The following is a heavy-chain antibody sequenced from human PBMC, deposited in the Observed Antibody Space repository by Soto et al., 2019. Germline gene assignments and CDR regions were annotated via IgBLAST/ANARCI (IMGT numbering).Heavy chain of an antibody. Sequence: QVQLVQSGAEVKKPGASGKVSCKASGYTFTSYNINWGGLATGQGLEGRGGMNPNSGNTAYAQKFQGRVTMTRNTSISTAYMELSSLRSEDTAVYYCARLKQDYAVAWGQGTLVTVSS. D-gene: IGHD3-16*01. CDR1: GYTFTSYN. CDR2: MNPNSGNT. J-gene: IGHJ5*02. CDR3: ARLKQDYAVA. V-gene: IGHV1-8*01.